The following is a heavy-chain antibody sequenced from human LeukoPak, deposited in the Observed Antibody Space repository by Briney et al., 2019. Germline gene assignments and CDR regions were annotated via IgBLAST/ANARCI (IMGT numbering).Heavy chain of an antibody. D-gene: IGHD1-26*01. Sequence: GRSLRLSCAASGFTFSSYAMHWVRQAPGKGLEWVAVISYDGSNKCYADSVKGRFTISRDNSKNTLYLQMNSLRAEDTAVYNCARGRDGGSYLNYWGQGTLVTVSS. CDR1: GFTFSSYA. J-gene: IGHJ4*02. CDR3: ARGRDGGSYLNY. CDR2: ISYDGSNK. V-gene: IGHV3-30-3*01.